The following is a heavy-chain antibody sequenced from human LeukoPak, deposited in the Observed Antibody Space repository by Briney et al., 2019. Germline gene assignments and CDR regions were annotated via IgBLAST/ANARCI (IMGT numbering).Heavy chain of an antibody. D-gene: IGHD6-19*01. J-gene: IGHJ4*02. CDR1: GGTFTSYA. CDR3: AYASCLVIGDY. Sequence: SVKLSCKASGGTFTSYAINWVRQAPGQGLEWMGRIIAILGIANSAQKYQRRVTITPDKSTSTAYMELSRPRSEDTAVYYCAYASCLVIGDYWGQGTLVTVSS. CDR2: IIAILGIA. V-gene: IGHV1-69*04.